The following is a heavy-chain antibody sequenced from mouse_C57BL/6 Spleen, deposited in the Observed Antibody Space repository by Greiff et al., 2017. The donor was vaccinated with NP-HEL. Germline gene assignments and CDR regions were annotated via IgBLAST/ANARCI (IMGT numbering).Heavy chain of an antibody. CDR2: IYPGDGDT. J-gene: IGHJ4*01. D-gene: IGHD1-1*01. V-gene: IGHV1-82*01. CDR1: GYAFSSSW. Sequence: QVQLQQSGPELVKPGASVKISCKASGYAFSSSWMNWVKQRPGKGLEWIGRIYPGDGDTNYIGKFKGKATLTADKSSSTAYMQLSSLTSEDSAVYFCARNYGSSSYYAMDYWGQGTSVTVSS. CDR3: ARNYGSSSYYAMDY.